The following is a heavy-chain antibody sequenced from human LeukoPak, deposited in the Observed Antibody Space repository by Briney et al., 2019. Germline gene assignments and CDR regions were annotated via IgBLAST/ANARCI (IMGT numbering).Heavy chain of an antibody. J-gene: IGHJ5*02. D-gene: IGHD3-22*01. Sequence: TGGSLRLSCAASGFTFSSYWMHWVRQAPGKGLEWVSGINWNGGSTGYADSVKGRFTISRDNAKNSLYLQMNSLRAEDTALYYCARAGSYYYESSGYYVTWGQGTLVTVSS. CDR2: INWNGGST. CDR1: GFTFSSYW. CDR3: ARAGSYYYESSGYYVT. V-gene: IGHV3-20*04.